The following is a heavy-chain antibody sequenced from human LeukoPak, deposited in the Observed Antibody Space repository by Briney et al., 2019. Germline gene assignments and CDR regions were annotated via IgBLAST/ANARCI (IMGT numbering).Heavy chain of an antibody. J-gene: IGHJ6*02. D-gene: IGHD4-17*01. CDR1: GGSISSYY. V-gene: IGHV4-59*01. CDR3: ARDSKMTTVTTLRDYYYGMDV. CDR2: SYYSGST. Sequence: SETLSLTCTVSGGSISSYYWSWIRQPPGKGLEWIGYSYYSGSTNYNPSLKSRVTISVDTSKNQFSLKLSSVTAADTAVYYCARDSKMTTVTTLRDYYYGMDVWGQGTTVTVSS.